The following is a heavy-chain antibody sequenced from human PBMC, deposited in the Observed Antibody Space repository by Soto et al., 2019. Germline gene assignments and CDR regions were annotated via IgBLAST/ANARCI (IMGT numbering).Heavy chain of an antibody. CDR3: ARDLADYDFWSGYSGHYYYSGMDV. Sequence: GGSLRLSCAASGFTFSSYAMHWVRQAPGKGQEWVAVISYDGSNKYYADSVKVRFTISRDNSKNTLYLQMNILRAEDTAVYYCARDLADYDFWSGYSGHYYYSGMDVWGQGTTVTVSS. CDR2: ISYDGSNK. CDR1: GFTFSSYA. J-gene: IGHJ6*02. D-gene: IGHD3-3*01. V-gene: IGHV3-30-3*01.